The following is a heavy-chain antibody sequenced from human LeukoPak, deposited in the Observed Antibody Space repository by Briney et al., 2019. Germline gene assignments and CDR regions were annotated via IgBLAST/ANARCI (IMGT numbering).Heavy chain of an antibody. V-gene: IGHV3-74*01. CDR2: INSDGSST. J-gene: IGHJ4*02. Sequence: GGSLRLSCAASGISFSSDWMQCLRQAPGKGLVWVSRINSDGSSTSYADSVKGRFTISRDNAKNTLYLQMNSLRAEDTAVYYCARPPKVYCSSTSCRPYWGQGTLVTVSS. D-gene: IGHD2-2*01. CDR3: ARPPKVYCSSTSCRPY. CDR1: GISFSSDW.